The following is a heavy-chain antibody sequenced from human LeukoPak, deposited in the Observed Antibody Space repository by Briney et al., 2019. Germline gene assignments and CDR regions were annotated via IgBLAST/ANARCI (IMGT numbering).Heavy chain of an antibody. J-gene: IGHJ4*02. CDR2: INHSGST. CDR1: GGSFSGYY. D-gene: IGHD3/OR15-3a*01. Sequence: PSETLSLTCAVYGGSFSGYYWSWIRQPPGKGLEWIGEINHSGSTNYNPSLKSRVTISVDTSKNQFSLKLSSVTAADTAVYYCARMARTGYYRGYFDYWGQGTLVTVSS. V-gene: IGHV4-34*01. CDR3: ARMARTGYYRGYFDY.